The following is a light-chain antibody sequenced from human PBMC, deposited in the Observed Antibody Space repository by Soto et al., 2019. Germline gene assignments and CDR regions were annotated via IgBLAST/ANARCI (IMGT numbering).Light chain of an antibody. J-gene: IGKJ2*01. CDR3: QQYNSYRYT. CDR1: QSISSW. Sequence: DIQMTQSPSTLSASVGDRVTITCRASQSISSWLAWYQQKPWKAPNLLIYKASSLESGVPSRFSGSGSGTEFTLTISSLQPDDFATYYCQQYNSYRYTFGQGNKLEIK. CDR2: KAS. V-gene: IGKV1-5*03.